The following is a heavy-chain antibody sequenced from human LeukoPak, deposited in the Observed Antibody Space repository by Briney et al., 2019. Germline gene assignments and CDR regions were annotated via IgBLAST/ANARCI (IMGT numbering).Heavy chain of an antibody. J-gene: IGHJ4*02. V-gene: IGHV3-23*01. CDR3: AKSGYNRFDY. D-gene: IGHD5-24*01. CDR2: ISGSGSGGST. CDR1: GFTFGSSA. Sequence: GGSLRLSCPASGFTFGSSAMSWVRQAPGKGLEWVSSISGSGSGGSTYYADSVKGRFTISRDNSKNTLYLQMNSLRAEDTAVYYCAKSGYNRFDYWGQGTLVTVSS.